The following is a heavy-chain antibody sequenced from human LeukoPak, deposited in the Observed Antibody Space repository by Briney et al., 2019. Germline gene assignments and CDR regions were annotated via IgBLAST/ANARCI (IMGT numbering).Heavy chain of an antibody. CDR2: INTNTGNP. D-gene: IGHD6-13*01. V-gene: IGHV7-4-1*02. CDR1: GYTFITYA. J-gene: IGHJ4*02. Sequence: ASVKVSCKASGYTFITYAMNWVRQATGQGLEWMGWINTNTGNPTYAQGFTGRFVFSLDTSVSTAYLQISGLKAEDTAVYCAREGAAGYNLAYWGQGTLVTVSS. CDR3: AREGAAGYNLAY.